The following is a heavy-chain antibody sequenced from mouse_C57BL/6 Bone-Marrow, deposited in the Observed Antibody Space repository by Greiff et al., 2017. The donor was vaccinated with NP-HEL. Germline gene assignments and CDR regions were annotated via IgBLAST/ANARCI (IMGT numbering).Heavy chain of an antibody. V-gene: IGHV5-17*01. J-gene: IGHJ2*01. CDR3: ARPHYYGSSYSLDY. CDR1: GFAFSDYG. Sequence: EVKLVESGGGLVKPGGSLKLSCAASGFAFSDYGMHWVRQAPEKGLEWVAYISSGSSTIYYADTVKGRFTISRDNAKNTLFLQMTSLRSEDTAMYYCARPHYYGSSYSLDYWGQGTTLTVSS. CDR2: ISSGSSTI. D-gene: IGHD1-1*01.